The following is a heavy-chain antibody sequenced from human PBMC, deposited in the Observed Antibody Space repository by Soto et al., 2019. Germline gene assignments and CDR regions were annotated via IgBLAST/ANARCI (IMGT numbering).Heavy chain of an antibody. CDR3: ARALDVHTVMTTFTTYYYYGVDG. J-gene: IGHJ6*02. D-gene: IGHD4-4*01. Sequence: PXGSLIVSWASSVIAFRTYVMHLVLQTPGKGLEWVAGIWYDGTNKYYADSVKGRFTISRDNSKNTLDLQMNSLRAEDTAVYYCARALDVHTVMTTFTTYYYYGVDGCGQGTTVTVSS. CDR2: IWYDGTNK. CDR1: VIAFRTYV. V-gene: IGHV3-33*01.